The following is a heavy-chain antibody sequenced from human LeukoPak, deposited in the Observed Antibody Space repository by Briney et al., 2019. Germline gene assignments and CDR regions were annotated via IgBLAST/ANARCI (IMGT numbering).Heavy chain of an antibody. CDR3: AINGGGDSGYGNFDY. CDR1: GFTFDDYA. J-gene: IGHJ4*02. V-gene: IGHV3-9*01. D-gene: IGHD5-12*01. CDR2: INWNSDSI. Sequence: GGSLRLSRAASGFTFDDYAMHWVRQVPGKGLEWVSGINWNSDSIGYADSVKGRFTTSRDNAKNSLYLQMNSLRAEDTAFYYCAINGGGDSGYGNFDYWGQGTLVTVSS.